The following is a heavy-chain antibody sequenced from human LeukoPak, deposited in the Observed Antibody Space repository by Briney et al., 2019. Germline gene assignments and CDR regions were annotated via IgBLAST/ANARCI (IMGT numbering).Heavy chain of an antibody. CDR3: ARAASVVRGVSLYYFDY. D-gene: IGHD3-10*01. Sequence: GGSLRLSCAASGFTVSSNYMSWVRQAPGKGLEWVSVMYSGGSTYYADSVKGRFTISRDNLKNTLYLQMNSLRAEDTAVYYCARAASVVRGVSLYYFDYWGQGTLVTVSS. V-gene: IGHV3-53*01. CDR1: GFTVSSNY. CDR2: MYSGGST. J-gene: IGHJ4*02.